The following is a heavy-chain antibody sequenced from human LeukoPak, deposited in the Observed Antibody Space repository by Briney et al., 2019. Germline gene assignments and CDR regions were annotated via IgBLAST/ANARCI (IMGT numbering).Heavy chain of an antibody. D-gene: IGHD3-3*01. CDR1: GGSISSYY. V-gene: IGHV4-59*01. J-gene: IGHJ6*03. Sequence: SETLSLTCTVSGGSISSYYWSWIRQPPGKGLEWIGYIYYSGSTNYNPSLKSRVTISVDTSKNQFSLKLSSVTAADTAVYYCARGGGDFWSGYYTDYYMDVRGKGTTVTVSS. CDR2: IYYSGST. CDR3: ARGGGDFWSGYYTDYYMDV.